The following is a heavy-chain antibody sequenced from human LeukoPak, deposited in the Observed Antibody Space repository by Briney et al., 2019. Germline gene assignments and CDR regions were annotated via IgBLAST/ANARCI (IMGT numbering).Heavy chain of an antibody. V-gene: IGHV3-74*01. Sequence: GGSLRLSCEASGLTFDDYGMNWVRQAPGKGLVWVSRINSDGSSTSYADSVKGRFTISRDNAKNTLYLQMNSLRAEDTAVYYCARDSSSPPYYYYYMDVWGKGTTVTVSS. CDR3: ARDSSSPPYYYYYMDV. J-gene: IGHJ6*03. CDR1: GLTFDDYG. D-gene: IGHD6-6*01. CDR2: INSDGSST.